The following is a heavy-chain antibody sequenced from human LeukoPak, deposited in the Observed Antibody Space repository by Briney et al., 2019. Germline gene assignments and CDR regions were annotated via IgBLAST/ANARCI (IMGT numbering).Heavy chain of an antibody. V-gene: IGHV4-59*01. CDR3: ARAEMYSSSSGHFDY. D-gene: IGHD6-6*01. CDR2: IYYSGST. CDR1: GGSISSYY. J-gene: IGHJ4*02. Sequence: SETLSLTCTVSGGSISSYYWSWIRQPPGKGLEWIGYIYYSGSTNYNPSLKSRVTISVDTSKNQFSLKLSSVTAADTAVYYCARAEMYSSSSGHFDYWGQGTLVTVSS.